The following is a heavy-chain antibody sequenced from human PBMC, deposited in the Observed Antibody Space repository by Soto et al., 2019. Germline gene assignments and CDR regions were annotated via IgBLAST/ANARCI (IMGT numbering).Heavy chain of an antibody. V-gene: IGHV3-23*01. D-gene: IGHD6-6*01. CDR1: GFTFSSYA. Sequence: PGGSLRLSCAASGFTFSSYARRWVLQAPVKGLDWVSVISGXGGSXYYADSVKGRFTISRDXSKNTLYXQMNSLRAEDTAVYSCAKDRTYSSSPTFAFDIWGQGTMVTV. CDR2: ISGXGGSX. CDR3: AKDRTYSSSPTFAFDI. J-gene: IGHJ3*02.